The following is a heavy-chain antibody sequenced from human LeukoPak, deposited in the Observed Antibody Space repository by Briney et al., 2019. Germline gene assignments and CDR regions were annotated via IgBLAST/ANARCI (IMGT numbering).Heavy chain of an antibody. J-gene: IGHJ4*02. CDR1: GFTFCIYW. V-gene: IGHV3-74*01. CDR2: INSDGSST. D-gene: IGHD3-16*01. Sequence: GGSPRLACAAPGFTFCIYWMHGGPQASGMGPVCFSRINSDGSSTSYADSVKGRFTISRDNAKNTLYLQMNSLRAEDTAVYYCARDLGRGSYSLYYFDYWGQGTLVTVSS. CDR3: ARDLGRGSYSLYYFDY.